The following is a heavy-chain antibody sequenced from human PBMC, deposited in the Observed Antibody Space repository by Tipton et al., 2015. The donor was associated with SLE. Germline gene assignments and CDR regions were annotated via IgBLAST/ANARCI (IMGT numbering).Heavy chain of an antibody. CDR1: GFTFSSYE. CDR2: ISSSGSTI. CDR3: ARSSSNYDFWSGSPDIDYMDV. V-gene: IGHV3-48*03. Sequence: SLRLSCAASGFTFSSYEMNWVRQAPGKGLEWVSYISSSGSTIYYADSVKGRFTISRDNAKNSLYLQMNSLRAEDTAVYYCARSSSNYDFWSGSPDIDYMDVWGKGTTVTVSS. J-gene: IGHJ6*03. D-gene: IGHD3-3*01.